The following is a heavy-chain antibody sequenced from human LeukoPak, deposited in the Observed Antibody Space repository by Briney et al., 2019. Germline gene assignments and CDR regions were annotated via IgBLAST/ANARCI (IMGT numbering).Heavy chain of an antibody. Sequence: PGGSLRLSCAASGFTFDDYAMHWVRQAPGKGLEWVSGISWISGSIGYADSVKGRFTISRDNAKNSLYLQMNSLRAEDTALYYCAKDKDTMVRGVTYYFDYWGQGTLVTVSS. CDR2: ISWISGSI. CDR3: AKDKDTMVRGVTYYFDY. V-gene: IGHV3-9*01. J-gene: IGHJ4*02. CDR1: GFTFDDYA. D-gene: IGHD3-10*01.